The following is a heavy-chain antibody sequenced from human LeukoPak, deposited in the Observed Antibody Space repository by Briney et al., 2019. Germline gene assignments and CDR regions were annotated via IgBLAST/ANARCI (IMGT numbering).Heavy chain of an antibody. Sequence: PGGSLRLSCAASGFTFDDYAMHWVRQAPGKGLDWVSLISWNGGSTYYADSVKGRFTISRDNSKNSLYLQMNSLRTEDTALYYCARGTVCSSTSCGDAFDIWGQGTMVTVSS. CDR1: GFTFDDYA. J-gene: IGHJ3*02. CDR3: ARGTVCSSTSCGDAFDI. CDR2: ISWNGGST. D-gene: IGHD2-2*01. V-gene: IGHV3-43D*04.